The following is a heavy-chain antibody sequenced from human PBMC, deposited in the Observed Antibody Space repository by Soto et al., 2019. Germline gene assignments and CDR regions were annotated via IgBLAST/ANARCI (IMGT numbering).Heavy chain of an antibody. J-gene: IGHJ5*02. V-gene: IGHV3-30*18. CDR1: GFTLSNTG. D-gene: IGHD6-19*01. CDR2: ISHDGSNT. Sequence: QVQLVESGGGVVQPGRSLRLSCVASGFTLSNTGMHWVRQDPGKGLEWVAMISHDGSNTYYGDSVKGRFTISRDNSWNTLYLQMDSLRPEDTSVYYCAKDWGSSGWFNWFDPWGQGTLVTVSS. CDR3: AKDWGSSGWFNWFDP.